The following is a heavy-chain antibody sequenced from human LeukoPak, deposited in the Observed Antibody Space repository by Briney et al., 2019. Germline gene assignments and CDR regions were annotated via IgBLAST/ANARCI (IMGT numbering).Heavy chain of an antibody. J-gene: IGHJ5*02. D-gene: IGHD3-3*01. CDR2: IIPIFGTA. CDR1: GGTFSSYA. CDR3: ARGLGLEWLAYH. Sequence: GASVKVSCKASGGTFSSYAISWVRQAPGQGLEWMGGIIPIFGTANYAQKFQGRVTITADESTSTAYMELSSLRSEDTAVYCCARGLGLEWLAYHWGQGTLVTVSS. V-gene: IGHV1-69*13.